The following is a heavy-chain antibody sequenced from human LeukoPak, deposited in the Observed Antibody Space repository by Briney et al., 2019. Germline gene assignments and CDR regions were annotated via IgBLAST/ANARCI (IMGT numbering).Heavy chain of an antibody. CDR2: VNHRGST. CDR1: GGSFSRYY. Sequence: SETLSLTCAVNGGSFSRYYWSWIRQPPGKGLEWIGEVNHRGSTNYNPSLKSRVTISVDTSKNQFSLKLNSVTAADTAIYYCARGNMWDYRRYYYYMDVWGKGTTVTVSS. V-gene: IGHV4-34*01. CDR3: ARGNMWDYRRYYYYMDV. D-gene: IGHD4-11*01. J-gene: IGHJ6*03.